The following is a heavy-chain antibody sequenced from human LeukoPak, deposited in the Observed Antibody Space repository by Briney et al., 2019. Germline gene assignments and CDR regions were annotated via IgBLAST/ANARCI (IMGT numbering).Heavy chain of an antibody. V-gene: IGHV3-30*02. CDR1: GFSFSSYG. Sequence: GGSLRLSCAASGFSFSSYGMHWVRQAPGKGLEWVAFIRYDGSNKYYADSVKGRFTISRDNSKNTLYLQMNSLRAEDTAVYYCAKDSLPDSSGWYGYFQHWGQGTLVTVSS. CDR2: IRYDGSNK. J-gene: IGHJ1*01. D-gene: IGHD6-19*01. CDR3: AKDSLPDSSGWYGYFQH.